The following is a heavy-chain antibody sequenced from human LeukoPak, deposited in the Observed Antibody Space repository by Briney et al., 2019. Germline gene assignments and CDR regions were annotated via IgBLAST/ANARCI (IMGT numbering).Heavy chain of an antibody. Sequence: GASVKVSCKASGYTFTGYYMHWVRQAPGQGLEWMGWMNPNSGNTGYAQKFQGRVTMTRNTSISTAYMELSSLRSEDTAVYYCARGFEDWGYYDSSGYYLGVDPWGQGTLVTVSS. V-gene: IGHV1-8*02. J-gene: IGHJ5*02. CDR2: MNPNSGNT. D-gene: IGHD3-22*01. CDR3: ARGFEDWGYYDSSGYYLGVDP. CDR1: GYTFTGYY.